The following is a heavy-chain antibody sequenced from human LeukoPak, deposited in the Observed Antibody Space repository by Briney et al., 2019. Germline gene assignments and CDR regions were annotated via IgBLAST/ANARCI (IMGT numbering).Heavy chain of an antibody. CDR3: AREGVVVSAAVDY. Sequence: PGGSLRLSCAASGFTFSNYEMNWVRQAPGKGLDWVSYISISGSTIYYADSVKGRFTISRDNAKNPLYLQMNSLRAEDTAVYYCAREGVVVSAAVDYWGQGTLVTVSS. CDR2: ISISGSTI. CDR1: GFTFSNYE. J-gene: IGHJ4*02. D-gene: IGHD2-2*01. V-gene: IGHV3-48*03.